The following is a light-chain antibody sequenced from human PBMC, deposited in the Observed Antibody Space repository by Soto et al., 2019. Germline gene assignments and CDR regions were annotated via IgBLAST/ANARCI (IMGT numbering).Light chain of an antibody. V-gene: IGLV2-23*02. J-gene: IGLJ1*01. CDR1: SSDVGSYNL. CDR2: EVS. CDR3: CSYAGSSTYV. Sequence: QSVLTDPASVSGSPRQAITISCTGTSSDVGSYNLVSCYQQHPGKAPKLMIYEVSKRHSGVSNRFSVSMSGNTASLTISGLQAEDEADYYCCSYAGSSTYVFGTGTKVPLL.